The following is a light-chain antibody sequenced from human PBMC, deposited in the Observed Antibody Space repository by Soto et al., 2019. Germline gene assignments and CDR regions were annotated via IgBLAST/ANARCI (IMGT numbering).Light chain of an antibody. Sequence: QSALTQPASVSGSPGQSITISCTGTSGDVGKYNLVSWYQQHSGKAPKLMIYEVTKRPSGVSNRFSGSKSGNTASLTISGLQAEDESDYYCSSYTSISTLVFGGGTKLTVL. CDR3: SSYTSISTLV. J-gene: IGLJ2*01. CDR1: SGDVGKYNL. V-gene: IGLV2-14*02. CDR2: EVT.